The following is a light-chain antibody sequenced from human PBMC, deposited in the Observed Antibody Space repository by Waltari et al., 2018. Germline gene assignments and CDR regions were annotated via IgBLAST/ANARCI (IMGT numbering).Light chain of an antibody. CDR1: VLPNQS. CDR3: QSIDVDALT. Sequence: SFELTQPPSVSVSPGQTATITCSGDVLPNQSVYWYQQKPGKAPVLLIYKDTERPSGIPERFSGSTSGTGTTVTLTIGGVQAEDEADYYCQSIDVDALTFGGGTKLTV. V-gene: IGLV3-25*03. CDR2: KDT. J-gene: IGLJ2*01.